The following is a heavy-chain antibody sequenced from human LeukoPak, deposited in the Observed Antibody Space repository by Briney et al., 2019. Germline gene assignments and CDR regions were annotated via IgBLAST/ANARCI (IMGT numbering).Heavy chain of an antibody. CDR1: GYSISSGYY. J-gene: IGHJ4*02. D-gene: IGHD3-10*01. CDR2: IYHSVST. V-gene: IGHV4-38-2*01. CDR3: SRKRWFGELFLFDY. Sequence: SPETLSLTCAVSGYSISSGYYWGWIRQPPGKGLEWIGSIYHSVSTYYNPSLKSRVTISVDTSKNLFSLKLSSVTAADTAVYYCSRKRWFGELFLFDYWGQGTLVTVSS.